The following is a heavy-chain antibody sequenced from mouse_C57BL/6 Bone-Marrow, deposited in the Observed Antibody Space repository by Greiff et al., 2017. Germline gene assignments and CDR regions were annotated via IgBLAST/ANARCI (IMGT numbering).Heavy chain of an antibody. D-gene: IGHD1-1*01. V-gene: IGHV14-4*01. CDR1: GFNIKDDY. CDR2: IDPENGDT. Sequence: VQLQQSGAELVRPGASVKLSCTASGFNIKDDYMHWVKQRPEQGLEWIGWIDPENGDTEYASKFQGKATITADTSSNTAYLQLSSLTSEDTAVYYCTTGYYGSSYSYWGQGNTLTVSS. CDR3: TTGYYGSSYSY. J-gene: IGHJ2*01.